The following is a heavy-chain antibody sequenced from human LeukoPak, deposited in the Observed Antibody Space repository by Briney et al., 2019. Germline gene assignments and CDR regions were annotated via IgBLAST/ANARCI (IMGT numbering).Heavy chain of an antibody. CDR3: ARDTLDVWYGGNFYIDQ. D-gene: IGHD4-23*01. V-gene: IGHV1-69*13. Sequence: SVKVSCKAAGGTFSSYAISWVRQAPGQGLEWMGGSIPIFGTANYAQKFQGRVTIAADESTSTVYMELSSLRSEDTAVYYCARDTLDVWYGGNFYIDQWGQGTLVTVSS. J-gene: IGHJ4*02. CDR1: GGTFSSYA. CDR2: SIPIFGTA.